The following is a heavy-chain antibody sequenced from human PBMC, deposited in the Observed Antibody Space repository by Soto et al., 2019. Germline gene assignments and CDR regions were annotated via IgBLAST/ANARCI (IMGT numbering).Heavy chain of an antibody. CDR3: AREQLLRYFDY. CDR2: IIPILGIA. Sequence: QVQLVQSGAEVQKPGSSVKVSCKASGGTFSSYTISWVRQAPGQGLEWMGRIIPILGIANYAQKFQGRVTITADKSTSTAYMELSSLRSEDTAVYYCAREQLLRYFDYWGQGTLVTVSS. D-gene: IGHD2-15*01. CDR1: GGTFSSYT. J-gene: IGHJ4*02. V-gene: IGHV1-69*08.